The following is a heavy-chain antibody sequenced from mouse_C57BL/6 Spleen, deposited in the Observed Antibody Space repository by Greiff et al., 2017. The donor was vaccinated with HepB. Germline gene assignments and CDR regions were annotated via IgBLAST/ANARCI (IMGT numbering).Heavy chain of an antibody. CDR3: ARGDDYWYFDV. V-gene: IGHV5-16*01. J-gene: IGHJ1*03. CDR2: INYDGSST. CDR1: GFTFSDYY. Sequence: EVKLMESEGGLVQPGSSMKLSCTASGFTFSDYYMAWVRQVPEKGLEWVANINYDGSSTYYLDSLKSRFIISRDNAKNILYLQMSSLKSEDTATYYCARGDDYWYFDVWGTGTTVTVSS. D-gene: IGHD2-3*01.